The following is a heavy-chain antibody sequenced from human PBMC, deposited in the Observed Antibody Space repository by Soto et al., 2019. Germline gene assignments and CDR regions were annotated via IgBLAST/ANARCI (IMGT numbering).Heavy chain of an antibody. D-gene: IGHD6-6*01. J-gene: IGHJ5*02. CDR3: ASSSISNWFDP. CDR2: IYYSGNT. Sequence: DNLFLTITAPGGSISPYYWRSIRQPPGKRLEWIGYIYYSGNTNYNLSLKSRVTIYVDTSKNQFSLKLSSVTAAETAVYYCASSSISNWFDPWGQGTLVTVYS. CDR1: GGSISPYY. V-gene: IGHV4-59*01.